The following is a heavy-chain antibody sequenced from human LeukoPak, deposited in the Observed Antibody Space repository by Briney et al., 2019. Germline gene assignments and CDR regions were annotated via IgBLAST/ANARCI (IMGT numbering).Heavy chain of an antibody. CDR1: GFTFSSYA. Sequence: GGSLRLSCAASGFTFSSYAMSWVRQAPGKGVEWVSAISGSGGSKYYADSVKGRFTISRDNSKNTLYLQMNSLRAEDTAVYYCAKDPEPEYSSGWYNWGQGTLVTVSS. CDR3: AKDPEPEYSSGWYN. J-gene: IGHJ4*02. D-gene: IGHD6-19*01. V-gene: IGHV3-23*01. CDR2: ISGSGGSK.